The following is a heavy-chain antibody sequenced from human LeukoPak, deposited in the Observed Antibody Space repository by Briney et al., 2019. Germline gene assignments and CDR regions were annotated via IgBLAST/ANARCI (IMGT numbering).Heavy chain of an antibody. CDR2: INPSGGST. V-gene: IGHV1-46*01. Sequence: ASVKVSCKASGYTFTSYYMHWVRQAPGQGLEWMGIINPSGGSTTYAQTFQGGVTMTRDTSTSTVYMDLSSLRSEDTAVYYCARVTGFGVYSDYWGQGTLVTVSS. D-gene: IGHD3-10*01. CDR1: GYTFTSYY. CDR3: ARVTGFGVYSDY. J-gene: IGHJ4*02.